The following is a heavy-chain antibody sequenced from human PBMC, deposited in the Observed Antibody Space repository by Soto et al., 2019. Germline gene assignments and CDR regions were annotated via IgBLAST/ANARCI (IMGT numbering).Heavy chain of an antibody. Sequence: SETLSLTCAVYGGSFSGYYWSWIRQPPGKGLEWIGEINHSGSTNYNPSLKSRVTISVDTSKNQFSLKLSSVTAADTAVYYCARDPYQLLYWFDPWGQGTLVTVSS. J-gene: IGHJ5*02. CDR3: ARDPYQLLYWFDP. D-gene: IGHD2-2*01. CDR1: GGSFSGYY. CDR2: INHSGST. V-gene: IGHV4-34*01.